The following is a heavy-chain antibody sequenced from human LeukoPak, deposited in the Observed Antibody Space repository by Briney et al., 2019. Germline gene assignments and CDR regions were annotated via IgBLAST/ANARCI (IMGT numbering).Heavy chain of an antibody. D-gene: IGHD2-15*01. CDR1: GFTFSSYW. CDR2: IKQDGSEK. CDR3: ARRCSGGSCKEPKIDP. Sequence: PGGSLRLSCAASGFTFSSYWMSWVRQAPGKGLEWVANIKQDGSEKDYVDSVKGRFTISRDNAKNSLYLQMNSLRAEDTAVYYCARRCSGGSCKEPKIDPWGQGTLVTVSS. V-gene: IGHV3-7*01. J-gene: IGHJ5*02.